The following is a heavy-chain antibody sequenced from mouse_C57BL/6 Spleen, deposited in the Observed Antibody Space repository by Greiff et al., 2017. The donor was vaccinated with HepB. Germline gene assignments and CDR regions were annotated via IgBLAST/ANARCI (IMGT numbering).Heavy chain of an antibody. Sequence: QVQLQQPGTELVKPGASVKLSCKASGYTFTSYWMHWVKQRPGQGLEWIGNINPSNGGTNYNEKFKSKATLTVDKSSSTAYMQLSSLTSEDSAVYYCAREGGNYYGSSYGFADWGQGTLVTVSA. V-gene: IGHV1-53*01. D-gene: IGHD1-1*01. CDR1: GYTFTSYW. CDR2: INPSNGGT. J-gene: IGHJ3*01. CDR3: AREGGNYYGSSYGFAD.